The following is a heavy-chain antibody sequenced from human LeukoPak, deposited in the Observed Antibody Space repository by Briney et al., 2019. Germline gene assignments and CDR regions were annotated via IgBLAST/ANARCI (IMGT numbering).Heavy chain of an antibody. Sequence: SETLSLTCTVSGGSISSYYWSWIRQPAGKGLEWIGRIYTSGSTYYNPSLKSRVTISVDTSKNQFSLKLSSVTAADTAVYYCARNIYYDFWSGYPDDAFDIWGQGTMVTVSS. CDR2: IYTSGST. CDR1: GGSISSYY. V-gene: IGHV4-4*07. CDR3: ARNIYYDFWSGYPDDAFDI. D-gene: IGHD3-3*01. J-gene: IGHJ3*02.